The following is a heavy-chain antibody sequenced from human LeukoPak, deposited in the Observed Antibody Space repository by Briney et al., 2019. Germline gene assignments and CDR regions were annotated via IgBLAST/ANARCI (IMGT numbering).Heavy chain of an antibody. CDR2: INPNSGVT. CDR3: ARNLWFGESSDAFDM. CDR1: GYTFTDYY. V-gene: IGHV1-2*02. Sequence: ASVKVSCKASGYTFTDYYMHWARQAPGQGLEWMGWINPNSGVTNYAQKFQDRVAMTRDTSISTAYMDMSSLRSDDTAVYYCARNLWFGESSDAFDMWGQGTMVTVSS. D-gene: IGHD3-10*01. J-gene: IGHJ3*02.